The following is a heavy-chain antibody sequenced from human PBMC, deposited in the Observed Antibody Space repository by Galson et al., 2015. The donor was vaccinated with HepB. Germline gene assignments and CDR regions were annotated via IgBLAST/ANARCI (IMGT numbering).Heavy chain of an antibody. CDR1: GFTVSSNY. J-gene: IGHJ4*02. CDR3: AKDGIMVANNPYHFHY. V-gene: IGHV3-66*01. D-gene: IGHD2-15*01. Sequence: SLRLSCAASGFTVSSNYMSWVRQAPGKGLEWVSVIYSGGSTYYADSVKGRFTTSRDNSKNTLYLQMNSLRAEDTAMYFCAKDGIMVANNPYHFHYWGQGTLVTVSS. CDR2: IYSGGST.